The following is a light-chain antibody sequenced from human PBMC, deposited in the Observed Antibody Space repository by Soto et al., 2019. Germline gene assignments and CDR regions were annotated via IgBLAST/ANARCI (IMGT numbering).Light chain of an antibody. J-gene: IGLJ3*02. CDR1: SSNIGSNT. Sequence: QPVLTQPPSASGTPGQRVTISCSGSSSNIGSNTVNWYQQFPGTAPKLLIHSNNQRPSGVPDRFSGSKSGTSASLAISGLQSEDEADYYCAAWDDSLNGGVFGGGTKLTVL. V-gene: IGLV1-44*01. CDR3: AAWDDSLNGGV. CDR2: SNN.